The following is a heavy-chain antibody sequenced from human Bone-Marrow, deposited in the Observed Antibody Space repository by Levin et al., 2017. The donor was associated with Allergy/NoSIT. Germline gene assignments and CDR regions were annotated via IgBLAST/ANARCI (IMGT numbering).Heavy chain of an antibody. V-gene: IGHV4-38-2*02. J-gene: IGHJ4*02. Sequence: SETLSLTCAVSGYSISSGCYWDWIRQPPEKGLEWIASISHGGSTFYSPSLKSRVTISLDTSKNQFSLELSSVTAADTAVFYCAREFRSGDPFDSWGQGTLVTVSS. CDR3: AREFRSGDPFDS. D-gene: IGHD1-26*01. CDR2: ISHGGST. CDR1: GYSISSGCY.